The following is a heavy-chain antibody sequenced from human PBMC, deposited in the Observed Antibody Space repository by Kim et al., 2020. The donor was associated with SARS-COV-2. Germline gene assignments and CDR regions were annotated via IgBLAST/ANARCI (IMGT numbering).Heavy chain of an antibody. Sequence: SETLSLTCAVYGGSFSGYYWSWIRQPPGKGLEWIGEINHSGSTNYNPSLKSRVTISVDTSKNQFSLKLSSVTAADTAVYYCARGHMVRGSGYSYGYVYYYYGMDVWGQGTTVTVSS. CDR1: GGSFSGYY. CDR3: ARGHMVRGSGYSYGYVYYYYGMDV. V-gene: IGHV4-34*01. J-gene: IGHJ6*02. CDR2: INHSGST. D-gene: IGHD5-18*01.